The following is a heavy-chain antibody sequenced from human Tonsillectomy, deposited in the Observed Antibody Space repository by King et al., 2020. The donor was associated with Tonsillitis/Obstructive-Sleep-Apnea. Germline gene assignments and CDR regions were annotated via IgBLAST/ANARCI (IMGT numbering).Heavy chain of an antibody. J-gene: IGHJ5*02. Sequence: LQLQESGPGLVKPSETLSLTCTVSGGSISSSSYYWGWIRQPPWKGLEWIGSIYYSGSTYYNPSLKSRVTLYVETSKNQFSLKLSSVTAADTAVYYCARQPLHYYDSSGYYPSRWFAPWGQGTLVTVSS. CDR1: GGSISSSSYY. CDR3: ARQPLHYYDSSGYYPSRWFAP. CDR2: IYYSGST. D-gene: IGHD3-22*01. V-gene: IGHV4-39*01.